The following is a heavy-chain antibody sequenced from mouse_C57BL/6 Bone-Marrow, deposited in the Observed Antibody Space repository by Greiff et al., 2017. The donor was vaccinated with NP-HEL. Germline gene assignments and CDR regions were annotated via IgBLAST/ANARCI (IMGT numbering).Heavy chain of an antibody. CDR3: ARQDYYFDY. CDR1: GFTFSSYG. J-gene: IGHJ2*01. V-gene: IGHV5-6*01. Sequence: EVKLVESGGDLVKPGGSLKLSCAASGFTFSSYGMSWVRQTPDKRLEWVATISSGGSYTYYPDCVKGRFTISRDNAKNTLYLQMSSLKSEDTAMYYCARQDYYFDYWGQGTTLTVSS. CDR2: ISSGGSYT.